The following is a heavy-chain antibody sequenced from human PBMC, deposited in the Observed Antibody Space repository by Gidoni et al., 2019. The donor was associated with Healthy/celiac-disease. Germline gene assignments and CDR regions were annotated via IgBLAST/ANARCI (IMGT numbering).Heavy chain of an antibody. Sequence: EVQLVESGGGLVQPGMSLRLSCAASGFTFSDYAMHWVRQAPGKGLEWVSGISWNSGSIGYADSVKGRFTISRDNAKNSLYLQMNSLRAEDTALYYCAKGTTLRGSILSDFDIWGQGTMVTVSS. CDR2: ISWNSGSI. CDR1: GFTFSDYA. CDR3: AKGTTLRGSILSDFDI. D-gene: IGHD2-15*01. V-gene: IGHV3-9*01. J-gene: IGHJ3*02.